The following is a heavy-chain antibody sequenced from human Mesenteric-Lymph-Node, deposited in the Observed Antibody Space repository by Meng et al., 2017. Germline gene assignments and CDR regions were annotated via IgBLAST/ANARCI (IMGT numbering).Heavy chain of an antibody. V-gene: IGHV4-4*02. CDR1: GGSIRNDQW. J-gene: IGHJ4*02. D-gene: IGHD5-24*01. Sequence: QVELQEAGPGLVKPSGTLSLTCDASGGSIRNDQWWSWVRQAPGKGLEWIGEINHSGSTKYNPSLKSRVTISVDTSKNQFSLKLISATAADTAVYYCAREAGRDGYATPKFDYWGQGTLVTVSS. CDR3: AREAGRDGYATPKFDY. CDR2: INHSGST.